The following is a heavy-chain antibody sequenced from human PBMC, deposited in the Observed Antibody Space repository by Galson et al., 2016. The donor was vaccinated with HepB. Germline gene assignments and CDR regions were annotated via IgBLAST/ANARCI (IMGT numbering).Heavy chain of an antibody. CDR1: GFIFSSYG. J-gene: IGHJ4*02. Sequence: SLRLSCAASGFIFSSYGMHWVRQAPGKGLEWVAVIWNDGSNQYYVDSAKGRFTISRDNSKNTLYLQMNSLRAEDTAVYYCAREGMTTVAMLDYWGQGTLVSVSP. CDR2: IWNDGSNQ. D-gene: IGHD4-23*01. V-gene: IGHV3-33*01. CDR3: AREGMTTVAMLDY.